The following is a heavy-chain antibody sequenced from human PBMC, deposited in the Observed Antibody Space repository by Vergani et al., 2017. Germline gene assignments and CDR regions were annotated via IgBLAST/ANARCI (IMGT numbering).Heavy chain of an antibody. D-gene: IGHD2-21*02. V-gene: IGHV4-39*01. CDR1: GDSVISTDYH. CDR2: MDYSGST. Sequence: QVQLQESGPGLVKPSETLSLTCTVSGDSVISTDYHLGWTRQPPGKGLEWIGSMDYSGSTSYNPSLESRISISFETPKNQFSLRLTSVTAADTGVYYCASKRGDCRAADCRSYDFWGPGTLVGVSS. CDR3: ASKRGDCRAADCRSYDF. J-gene: IGHJ4*02.